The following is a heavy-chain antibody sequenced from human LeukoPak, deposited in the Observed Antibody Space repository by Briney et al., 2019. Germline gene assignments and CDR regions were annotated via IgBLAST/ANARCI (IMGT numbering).Heavy chain of an antibody. CDR2: IYYSGST. D-gene: IGHD6-13*01. Sequence: PSETLSLTCTVAGGSISISSDYWGWIRQPPGKGLEWIGSIYYSGSTYYIPSLKSRVTISVDTSKNQFSLKLSSMTAADTAVYYCARHRIAAVDDAFDIWGQGTMVTVSS. J-gene: IGHJ3*02. CDR3: ARHRIAAVDDAFDI. V-gene: IGHV4-39*01. CDR1: GGSISISSDY.